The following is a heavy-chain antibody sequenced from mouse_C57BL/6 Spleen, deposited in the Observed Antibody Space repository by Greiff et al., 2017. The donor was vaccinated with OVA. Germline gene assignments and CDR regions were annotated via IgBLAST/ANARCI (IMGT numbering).Heavy chain of an antibody. CDR2: IWSGGST. CDR1: GFSLTSYG. V-gene: IGHV2-2*01. CDR3: ARNSGGSSYDYAMDY. J-gene: IGHJ4*01. D-gene: IGHD1-1*01. Sequence: VKLVESGPGLVQPSQSLSITCTVSGFSLTSYGVHWVRQSPGKGLEWLGVIWSGGSTDYNDAFITRLSISKDNSKIQVFFKMNSLQADDTAIYYFARNSGGSSYDYAMDYWGQGTSVTVSS.